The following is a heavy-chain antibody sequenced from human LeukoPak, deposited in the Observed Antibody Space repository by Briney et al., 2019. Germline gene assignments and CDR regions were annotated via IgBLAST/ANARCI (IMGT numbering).Heavy chain of an antibody. CDR1: GYTFTGYY. CDR2: INPNSGGT. Sequence: ASVKVSCKASGYTFTGYYMHWVRQAPGQGLEWMGWINPNSGGTNYAQKFQGRVTMTRDTSISTAYMELSRLRSDDTAVYYCAGAGSPQSLSYGGNYYYYYMDVWGKGTTVTVSS. J-gene: IGHJ6*03. CDR3: AGAGSPQSLSYGGNYYYYYMDV. D-gene: IGHD4-23*01. V-gene: IGHV1-2*02.